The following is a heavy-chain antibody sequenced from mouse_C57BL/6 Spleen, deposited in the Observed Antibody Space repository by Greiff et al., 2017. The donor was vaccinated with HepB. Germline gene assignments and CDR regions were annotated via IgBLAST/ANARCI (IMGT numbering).Heavy chain of an antibody. V-gene: IGHV2-2*01. CDR1: GFSLTSYG. CDR3: ARNGGTTVVAMKDFDV. D-gene: IGHD1-1*01. Sequence: VQRVESGPGLVQPSQSLSITCTVSGFSLTSYGVHWVRQSPGKGLEWLGVIWSGGSTDYNAAFISRLSISKDNSKSQVFFKMNSLQADDTAIYYCARNGGTTVVAMKDFDVWGTGTTVTVSS. CDR2: IWSGGST. J-gene: IGHJ1*03.